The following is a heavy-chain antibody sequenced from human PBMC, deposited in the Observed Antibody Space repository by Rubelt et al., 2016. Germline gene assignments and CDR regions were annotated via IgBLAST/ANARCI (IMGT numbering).Heavy chain of an antibody. V-gene: IGHV1-2*02. D-gene: IGHD3-22*01. CDR1: GYTFTGYY. Sequence: QVQLVQSGAEVKKPGASVKVSCKASGYTFTGYYMHWVRQAPGQGLEWMGWINPNSGGPNYAQKFQGRVTRTRDTSISTAYMELSRLRSDDTAVYYCARFAIGGHSSGYLFDYWGQGTLVTVSS. J-gene: IGHJ4*02. CDR3: ARFAIGGHSSGYLFDY. CDR2: INPNSGGP.